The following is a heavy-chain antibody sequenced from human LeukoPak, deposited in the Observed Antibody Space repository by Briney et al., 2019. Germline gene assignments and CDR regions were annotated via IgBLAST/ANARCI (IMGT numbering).Heavy chain of an antibody. CDR1: GGSFSGYY. J-gene: IGHJ6*03. V-gene: IGHV4-34*01. CDR2: INHSGST. Sequence: PSETLSLTCAVYGGSFSGYYWSWIRQPPGKGLEWIGEINHSGSTNYNPSLKSRVTISVDTSKNQFSLKLSSVTAADTAVYYCARGRRDFSSSWYHYYYYYMDVWGKGTTVTVSS. D-gene: IGHD6-13*01. CDR3: ARGRRDFSSSWYHYYYYYMDV.